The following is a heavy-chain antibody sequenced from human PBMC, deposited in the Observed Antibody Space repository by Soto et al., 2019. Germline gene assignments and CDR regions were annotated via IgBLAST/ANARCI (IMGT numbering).Heavy chain of an antibody. CDR2: IRPNDGHT. Sequence: ASVKVSCKGLGYTFTSYGISWVRQAPGQGLEWMGWIRPNDGHTNYAQKFQDRVTMTRDTSTTTVYMDLRSLGSDDTAVYYCAIIGSGDYSDFDYWGQGTLVTVTS. D-gene: IGHD4-4*01. V-gene: IGHV1-18*01. CDR3: AIIGSGDYSDFDY. J-gene: IGHJ4*02. CDR1: GYTFTSYG.